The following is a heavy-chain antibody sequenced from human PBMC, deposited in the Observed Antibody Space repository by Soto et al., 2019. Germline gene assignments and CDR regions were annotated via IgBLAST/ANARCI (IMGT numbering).Heavy chain of an antibody. CDR2: IYYSGST. Sequence: TSETLSLSCTVSGGSISSSSYYWGWIRQPPGKGLEWIGSIYYSGSTYYNPSLKSRVTISVDTSKNQFSLKLSSVTAADTAVYYCASRSMITFDALTGRSGNYFDYWGQGTLVTVSS. CDR3: ASRSMITFDALTGRSGNYFDY. J-gene: IGHJ4*02. V-gene: IGHV4-39*01. D-gene: IGHD3-16*01. CDR1: GGSISSSSYY.